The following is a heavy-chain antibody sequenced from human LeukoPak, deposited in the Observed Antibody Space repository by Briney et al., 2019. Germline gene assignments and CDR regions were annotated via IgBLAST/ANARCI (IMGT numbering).Heavy chain of an antibody. V-gene: IGHV4-34*01. CDR1: GDSISGYH. Sequence: SETLSLTCGVYGDSISGYHWTYIRQPPGKGLEWIGEINRSGSTNYNPSLKSRVTISVDTSKNQFSLKLTSLTAADTAVYYCAGGQQQQAFDYWGQGTLVTVSS. J-gene: IGHJ4*02. CDR3: AGGQQQQAFDY. CDR2: INRSGST. D-gene: IGHD6-13*01.